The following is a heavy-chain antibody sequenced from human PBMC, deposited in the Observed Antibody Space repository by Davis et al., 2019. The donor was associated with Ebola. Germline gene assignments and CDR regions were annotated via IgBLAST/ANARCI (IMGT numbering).Heavy chain of an antibody. J-gene: IGHJ5*02. D-gene: IGHD4-11*01. CDR1: GYTFTSYG. CDR2: ISAYNGNT. V-gene: IGHV1-18*04. Sequence: AASVKVSCTASGYTFTSYGISWVRQAPGQGLEWMGWISAYNGNTNYAQKLQGRVTMTTDTSTSTAYMELRSLRSDDTAVYYCAIECSTVTTVWFDPWGQGTLVTVSS. CDR3: AIECSTVTTVWFDP.